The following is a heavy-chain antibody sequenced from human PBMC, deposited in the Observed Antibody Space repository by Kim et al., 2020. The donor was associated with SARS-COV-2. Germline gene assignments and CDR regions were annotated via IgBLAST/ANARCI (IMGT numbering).Heavy chain of an antibody. J-gene: IGHJ6*02. CDR3: ARTNWGSEDYYYGMDV. Sequence: SETLSLTCAVSGGSISSGGYSWSWIRQPPGKGLEWIGYIYHSGSTYYNPSLKSRVTISVDRSKNQFSLKLSSVTAADTAVYYCARTNWGSEDYYYGMDVWGQGTTVTVSS. V-gene: IGHV4-30-2*01. CDR1: GGSISSGGYS. D-gene: IGHD7-27*01. CDR2: IYHSGST.